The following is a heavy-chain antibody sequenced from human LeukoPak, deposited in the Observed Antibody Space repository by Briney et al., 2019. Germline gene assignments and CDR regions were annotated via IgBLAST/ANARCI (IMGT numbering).Heavy chain of an antibody. CDR2: INHSGSI. CDR3: ARHSGSGRVWFGERNWFDP. J-gene: IGHJ5*02. D-gene: IGHD3-10*01. V-gene: IGHV4-39*01. Sequence: SETLSLTCTVSGGSISSSSYYWSWIRQPPGKGLEWIGEINHSGSINYNPSLKSRVTISVDTSKNQFSLKLSSVTAADTAVYYCARHSGSGRVWFGERNWFDPWGQGTLVTVSS. CDR1: GGSISSSSYY.